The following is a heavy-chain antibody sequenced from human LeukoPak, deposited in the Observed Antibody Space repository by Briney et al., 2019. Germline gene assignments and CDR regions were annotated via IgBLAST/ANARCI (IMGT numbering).Heavy chain of an antibody. CDR1: GYTFTGNY. D-gene: IGHD6-19*01. CDR3: ARGYSSGWYYFDH. Sequence: ASVKVSCQASGYTFTGNYIHWVRQAPGQGLDWMAWINPNSGGTNYAPKFQGRVTMTRDTFIRTAYMELTRLRSDDTAVYYCARGYSSGWYYFDHWGQGTLVTVSS. CDR2: INPNSGGT. V-gene: IGHV1-2*02. J-gene: IGHJ4*02.